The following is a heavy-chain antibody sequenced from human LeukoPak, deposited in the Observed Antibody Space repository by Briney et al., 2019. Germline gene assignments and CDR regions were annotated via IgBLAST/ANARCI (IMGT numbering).Heavy chain of an antibody. D-gene: IGHD3-10*01. Sequence: GGSLRLSCEVFGFTFSTYAMSWVRQAPGKGLEWVSGIRASDDTTYYVDSVKGLFTVSRDNSKNTLYLQMNSLRAEDTAVYYCARDGISRGSGTYYNAWGEGTLVTVSS. CDR3: ARDGISRGSGTYYNA. J-gene: IGHJ5*02. CDR2: IRASDDTT. CDR1: GFTFSTYA. V-gene: IGHV3-23*01.